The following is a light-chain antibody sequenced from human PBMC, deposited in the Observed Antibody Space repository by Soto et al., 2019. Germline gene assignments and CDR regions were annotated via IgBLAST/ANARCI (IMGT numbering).Light chain of an antibody. CDR3: QQRSDWLPIT. Sequence: EVVLTQSPGTLSLSPGERATLSCRASQSVSTNFAWYLQKPGQAPRLLIYGASTRATGIPDRFSGSGSGTDFTLTISSLEPEDFAVYYCQQRSDWLPITFGQGTRLAIK. V-gene: IGKV3-11*01. CDR1: QSVSTN. CDR2: GAS. J-gene: IGKJ5*01.